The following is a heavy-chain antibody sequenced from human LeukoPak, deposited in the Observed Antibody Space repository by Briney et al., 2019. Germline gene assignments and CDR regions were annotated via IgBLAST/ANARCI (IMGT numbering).Heavy chain of an antibody. CDR2: ISYDGSNK. D-gene: IGHD6-19*01. J-gene: IGHJ4*02. V-gene: IGHV3-30*18. Sequence: PGGSLRLSCAASGFTFSDYNMHWVRQAPGKGLEWVAVISYDGSNKCYADSVKGRFTISRDNSKNTLYLQMNSLTDEDTAVYYCAKVRWDNSGWYYLDNWSQGTLVTVSS. CDR1: GFTFSDYN. CDR3: AKVRWDNSGWYYLDN.